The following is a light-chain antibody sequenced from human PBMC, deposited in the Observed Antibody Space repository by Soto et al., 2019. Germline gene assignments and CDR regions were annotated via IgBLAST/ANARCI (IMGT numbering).Light chain of an antibody. CDR3: AAWDDSLSLV. J-gene: IGLJ2*01. V-gene: IGLV1-47*02. Sequence: QSVLTQPPSASGTPEQRVTISCSGSSSNIGSNYVYWYQQLPGTAPKLLIYNNNQRPSGVPDRFSGSKSGTSASLAISGLRSEDEADYYCAAWDDSLSLVFGGGTKVTVL. CDR1: SSNIGSNY. CDR2: NNN.